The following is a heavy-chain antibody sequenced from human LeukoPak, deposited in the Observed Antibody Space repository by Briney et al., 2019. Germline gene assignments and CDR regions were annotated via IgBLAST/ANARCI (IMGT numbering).Heavy chain of an antibody. V-gene: IGHV4-39*01. CDR1: GGSISSSGYY. CDR2: FYYSGNT. J-gene: IGHJ4*02. D-gene: IGHD3-10*01. CDR3: ARRTGVFYGSGSYYNVGRFDY. Sequence: SETLSLTCTVSGGSISSSGYYWDWIRQPPGQGLEWIGNFYYSGNTYYNPSLKSRVTVSVDTSKNQFSLKLSSVTAADTAVYYCARRTGVFYGSGSYYNVGRFDYWGQGTLVTVSS.